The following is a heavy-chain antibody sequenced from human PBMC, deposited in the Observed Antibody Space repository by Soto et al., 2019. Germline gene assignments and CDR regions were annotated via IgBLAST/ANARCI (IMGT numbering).Heavy chain of an antibody. J-gene: IGHJ4*02. D-gene: IGHD2-15*01. Sequence: QVQLQESGPGLVKPSETLSLTCTVSGGSISSYYWSWIRQPPGKGLEWIGYIYYSGSTNYNPSLKSRVTISVDTSKNQFSRKLSSVTAADTAVYYCARTKKDVRGSRYGGGFDYWGQGTLVTVSS. CDR1: GGSISSYY. CDR2: IYYSGST. CDR3: ARTKKDVRGSRYGGGFDY. V-gene: IGHV4-59*01.